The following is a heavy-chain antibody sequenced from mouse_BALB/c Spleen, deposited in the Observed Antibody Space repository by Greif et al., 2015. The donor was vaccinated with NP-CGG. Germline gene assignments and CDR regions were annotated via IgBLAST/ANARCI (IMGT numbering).Heavy chain of an antibody. J-gene: IGHJ2*01. CDR3: ARSQGYYFDY. V-gene: IGHV1-80*01. CDR1: GCAFSSYW. Sequence: QVQLKQSGAELVRPGSSVKISRKASGCAFSSYWMNWVKQRPGQGLEWVGQIYPGDGDTNYNGKFKGKATLTADKSSSTAYMQLRSLKSEDSAVYFCARSQGYYFDYWGQGTTLTVSS. CDR2: IYPGDGDT.